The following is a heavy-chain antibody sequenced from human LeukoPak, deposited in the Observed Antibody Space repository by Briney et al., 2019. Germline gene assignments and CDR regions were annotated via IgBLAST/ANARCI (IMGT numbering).Heavy chain of an antibody. Sequence: GGSLRLSCAASGFTFSSYAMSWVRQAPGRGLEWVSGITGSGGGTYYADSVKGRFTISRDSSSSTLFLQMKSLRAEDTATYYCAKEVAAGRKGIDYWGQGILVTVSS. CDR1: GFTFSSYA. D-gene: IGHD6-6*01. CDR2: ITGSGGGT. CDR3: AKEVAAGRKGIDY. J-gene: IGHJ4*02. V-gene: IGHV3-23*01.